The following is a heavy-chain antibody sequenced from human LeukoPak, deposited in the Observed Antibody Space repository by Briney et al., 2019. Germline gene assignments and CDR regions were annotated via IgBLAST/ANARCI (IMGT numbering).Heavy chain of an antibody. CDR2: INHNGEMI. CDR1: GFTFSNYV. J-gene: IGHJ4*02. CDR3: ARDNDWAFHY. V-gene: IGHV3-48*02. D-gene: IGHD3-9*01. Sequence: GGSLRLSCAASGFTFSNYVMSWVRQAPGKGLEWVSYINHNGEMIFYPDFVKGRFTISRDNAKNSLYLQMNSLRDEDTPVYYCARDNDWAFHYWGQGTLVTVSS.